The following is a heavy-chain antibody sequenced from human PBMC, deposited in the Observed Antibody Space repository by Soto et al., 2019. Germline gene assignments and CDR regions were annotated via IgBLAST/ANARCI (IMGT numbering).Heavy chain of an antibody. J-gene: IGHJ6*02. V-gene: IGHV3-23*01. CDR1: GFTFSSYA. Sequence: GGSLRLSCAASGFTFSSYAMIWVRQAPGKGLEWVSAISGSGGSTYYADSVKGRFTISRDNSKNTLYLQMNSLRAEDTAVYYCAKDMQTYYDFWSGSQNYGMDVWGQGTTVTVSS. D-gene: IGHD3-3*01. CDR3: AKDMQTYYDFWSGSQNYGMDV. CDR2: ISGSGGST.